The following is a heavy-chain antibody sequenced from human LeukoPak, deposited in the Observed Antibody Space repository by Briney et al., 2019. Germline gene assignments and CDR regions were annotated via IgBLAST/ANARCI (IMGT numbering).Heavy chain of an antibody. V-gene: IGHV1-46*03. CDR1: GYTFPSYY. CDR2: INPIGGST. J-gene: IGHJ3*02. D-gene: IGHD2-15*01. CDR3: ARFRGSTVFDI. Sequence: ASVNVSCKASGYTFPSYYMHCARQARGQGLEGMGIINPIGGSTSYAQKLQGRGTMTRDTPTRIVYMSLRRLRSEHTAVYYCARFRGSTVFDIWGEGTMFTVSS.